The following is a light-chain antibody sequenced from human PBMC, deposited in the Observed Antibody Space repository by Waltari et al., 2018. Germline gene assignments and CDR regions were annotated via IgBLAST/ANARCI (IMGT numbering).Light chain of an antibody. J-gene: IGLJ1*01. Sequence: QHALTQPASVPGTPGQSITTSCTGTTSDVGNYDLVSWYQHHPGKAPKLLICEVIKRPSGVSSRFSGSQSGSTASLIISGLQPDDEADYYCCSYAGRGTYVFGSGTKVTVL. CDR3: CSYAGRGTYV. CDR1: TSDVGNYDL. CDR2: EVI. V-gene: IGLV2-23*02.